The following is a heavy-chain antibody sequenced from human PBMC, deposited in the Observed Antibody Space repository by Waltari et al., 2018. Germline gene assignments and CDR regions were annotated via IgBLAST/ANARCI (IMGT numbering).Heavy chain of an antibody. J-gene: IGHJ4*02. Sequence: QVQLVQSGAEVKKPGSSVTVSCKASGGTFSSYAISWVRQAPGQGLEWLGWIIPIFGTANYEQKFQGRVTITADKSTSTAYMELSSLRSEDTAVYYCARLCGRRGTGSGWYFRLSWVTNFDYWGQGTLVTVSS. CDR3: ARLCGRRGTGSGWYFRLSWVTNFDY. D-gene: IGHD6-19*01. V-gene: IGHV1-69*14. CDR1: GGTFSSYA. CDR2: IIPIFGTA.